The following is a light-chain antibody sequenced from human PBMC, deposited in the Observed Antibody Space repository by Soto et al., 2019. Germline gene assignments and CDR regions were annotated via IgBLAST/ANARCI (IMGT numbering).Light chain of an antibody. CDR3: LQYDNLPYT. CDR2: DAS. V-gene: IGKV1-33*01. J-gene: IGKJ2*01. Sequence: DIQMTQSPSSLSASVGDRVTITCQASQDINHYLNWYQQKPGKAPKLLIYDASNFETGVPSRFSGSGSGTDFTFTISSLQPEDIATYYCLQYDNLPYTFGQGTKVDIK. CDR1: QDINHY.